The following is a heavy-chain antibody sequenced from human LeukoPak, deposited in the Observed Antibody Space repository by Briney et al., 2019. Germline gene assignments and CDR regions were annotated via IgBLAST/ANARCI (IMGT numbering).Heavy chain of an antibody. Sequence: GSLRLSCAASGFTFDDYAMHWVRQAPGKGLEWVSLISWDGGSTYYADSVKGRFTISRDNSKNSLYLQMNSLRAEDTALYYCAKDRGPYYYGSGSYDYFDYWGQGTLVTVSS. CDR2: ISWDGGST. CDR1: GFTFDDYA. J-gene: IGHJ4*02. V-gene: IGHV3-43D*03. D-gene: IGHD3-10*01. CDR3: AKDRGPYYYGSGSYDYFDY.